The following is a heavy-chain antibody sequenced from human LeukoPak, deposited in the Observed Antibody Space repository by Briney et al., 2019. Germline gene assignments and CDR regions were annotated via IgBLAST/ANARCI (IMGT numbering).Heavy chain of an antibody. CDR1: GGSISSYY. CDR3: TRDSTSGWPIDY. CDR2: IYYSGST. D-gene: IGHD6-19*01. Sequence: PSETLSLTCTVSGGSISSYYWSWIRQPPGKGLEWIGYIYYSGSTNYNPSLNSRVTISVDTSKNQFSLKLSSVTAADTAVYYCTRDSTSGWPIDYWGQGTLVTVSS. J-gene: IGHJ4*02. V-gene: IGHV4-59*01.